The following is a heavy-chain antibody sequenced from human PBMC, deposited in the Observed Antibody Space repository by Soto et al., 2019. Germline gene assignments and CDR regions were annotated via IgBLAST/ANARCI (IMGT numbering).Heavy chain of an antibody. V-gene: IGHV3-7*01. CDR3: ARDRGCSGGMCSNFDY. CDR2: IKQDGSEK. Sequence: WGSPRLSCAACGFTFRAYWMSWVRQGPGKGLEWVANIKQDGSEKCYVDSVKGRFTISRDNATNSLYLQMSSLRDEDTAMYYCARDRGCSGGMCSNFDYWGQGTLVTVSS. D-gene: IGHD2-15*01. CDR1: GFTFRAYW. J-gene: IGHJ4*02.